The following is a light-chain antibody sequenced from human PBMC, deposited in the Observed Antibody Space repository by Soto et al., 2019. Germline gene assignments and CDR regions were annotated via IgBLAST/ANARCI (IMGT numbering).Light chain of an antibody. Sequence: EIVSTQSPATLSLSPGERATLSCRASQSIRTYLAWYQQKPGQAPRLLIYDASNRAPGIPARFSGSVSGTDFTLTISSLEPEDFAVYYCQQRSNWPPLFTFGPGTKVDIK. J-gene: IGKJ3*01. CDR1: QSIRTY. V-gene: IGKV3-11*01. CDR2: DAS. CDR3: QQRSNWPPLFT.